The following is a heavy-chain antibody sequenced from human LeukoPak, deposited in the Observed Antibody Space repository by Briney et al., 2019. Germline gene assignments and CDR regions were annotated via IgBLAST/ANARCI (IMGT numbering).Heavy chain of an antibody. J-gene: IGHJ4*02. D-gene: IGHD6-19*01. Sequence: GGSLRLSCAASGFTFSSYAMHWVRQAPGKGLEWVAVISYDGSNKYYADSVKGRFTISRDNSKNTLYLQMNSLRAEDTAVYYCARDPSIAVAGEQFDYWGQGTLVTVSS. CDR2: ISYDGSNK. CDR1: GFTFSSYA. V-gene: IGHV3-30-3*01. CDR3: ARDPSIAVAGEQFDY.